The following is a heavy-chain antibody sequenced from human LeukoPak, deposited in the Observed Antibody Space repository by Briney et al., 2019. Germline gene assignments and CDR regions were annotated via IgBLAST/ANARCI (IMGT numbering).Heavy chain of an antibody. CDR2: IYYSGNT. CDR3: ASHLYSGSSYDDN. CDR1: GVSISSYF. V-gene: IGHV4-59*08. Sequence: PSETLSLTCTVSGVSISSYFWSWIRQPPGKGLEWIGYIYYSGNTNYNPSLKSRVTMSVDTSKNQFSLRLSSVTAADTAVYYCASHLYSGSSYDDNWGQGTLVTVSS. D-gene: IGHD1-26*01. J-gene: IGHJ4*02.